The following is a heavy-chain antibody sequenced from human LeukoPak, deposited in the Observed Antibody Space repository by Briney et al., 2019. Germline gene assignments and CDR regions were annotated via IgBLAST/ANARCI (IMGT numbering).Heavy chain of an antibody. CDR2: ISNSGSSI. Sequence: GGSLRLSCAASGFTFSDHYMSWIRQAPGKGLEWVSYISNSGSSIYYADSVKGRFTVSRDNAKSSLYLQMNSLRAEDTAVYYCAGSIGLNDAFDIWGQGTMVTVSS. J-gene: IGHJ3*02. D-gene: IGHD6-6*01. V-gene: IGHV3-11*01. CDR3: AGSIGLNDAFDI. CDR1: GFTFSDHY.